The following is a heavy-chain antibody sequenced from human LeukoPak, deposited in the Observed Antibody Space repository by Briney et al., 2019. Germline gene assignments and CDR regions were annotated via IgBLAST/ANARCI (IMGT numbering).Heavy chain of an antibody. D-gene: IGHD4-17*01. CDR1: GGSISSGDYY. CDR3: ARLDYGDYGTEYDY. Sequence: SQTLSLTCTVSGGSISSGDYYWSWIRQPPGKGLEWIGYIYYSGSTYYNPSLKSRVTISVDTSKNQFSLKLSSVTAADTAVYYCARLDYGDYGTEYDYWGQGTLVTVS. CDR2: IYYSGST. J-gene: IGHJ4*02. V-gene: IGHV4-30-4*08.